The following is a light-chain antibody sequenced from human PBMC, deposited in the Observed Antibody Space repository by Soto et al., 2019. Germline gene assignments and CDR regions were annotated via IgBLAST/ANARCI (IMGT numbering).Light chain of an antibody. CDR3: QQYGSTRGWT. J-gene: IGKJ1*01. V-gene: IGKV3-20*01. CDR1: QSVSSSY. CDR2: GAS. Sequence: EIVLTQSPGTLSLSPGERATLSCRASQSVSSSYLAWYQQKPGQAPRLLIYGASTRATSIHDRFSGSGSGTDFTLTISRREPEDFAVYYCQQYGSTRGWTFGQGTKVEIK.